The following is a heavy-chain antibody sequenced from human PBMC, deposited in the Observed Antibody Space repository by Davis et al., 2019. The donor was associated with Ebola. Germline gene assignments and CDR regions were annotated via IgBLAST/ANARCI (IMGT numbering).Heavy chain of an antibody. Sequence: GESLKISCAVSGFPITNYWTHWVRQAPGKGLVWVSRIKSDGSTIYADSVKGRFTISRDNAKNTLYLQMNSLRAEDTAVYYCARDHTAMVFNWFDPWGQGTLVTVSS. J-gene: IGHJ5*02. D-gene: IGHD5-18*01. CDR1: GFPITNYW. CDR2: IKSDGST. CDR3: ARDHTAMVFNWFDP. V-gene: IGHV3-74*01.